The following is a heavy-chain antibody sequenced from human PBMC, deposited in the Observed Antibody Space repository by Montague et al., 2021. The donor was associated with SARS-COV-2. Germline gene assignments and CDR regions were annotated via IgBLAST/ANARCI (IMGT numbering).Heavy chain of an antibody. D-gene: IGHD4-23*01. Sequence: CAISGDSVSSNSAAWNWIRQSPSRGLEWLGRTYYRSRWFNDYAVSIRSRITINPDTSKNQFSLKLRSVTAADTAVYYCARWDPQTLTLIGLRGKSASDYWGQGTLVTVSS. V-gene: IGHV6-1*01. CDR3: ARWDPQTLTLIGLRGKSASDY. J-gene: IGHJ4*02. CDR1: GDSVSSNSAA. CDR2: TYYRSRWFN.